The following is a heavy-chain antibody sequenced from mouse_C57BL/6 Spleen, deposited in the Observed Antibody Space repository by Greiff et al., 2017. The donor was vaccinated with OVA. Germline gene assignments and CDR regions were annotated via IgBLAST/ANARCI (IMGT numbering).Heavy chain of an antibody. D-gene: IGHD1-1*01. J-gene: IGHJ2*01. Sequence: EVHLVESGGDLVKPGGSLKLSCAASGFTFSSYGMSWVRQTPDKRLEWVATISSGGSYTYYPDSVKGRFTISRDNAKNTLYLQMSSLKSEDTAMYYCAREEITPHFDYWGQGTTLTVSS. V-gene: IGHV5-6*01. CDR1: GFTFSSYG. CDR3: AREEITPHFDY. CDR2: ISSGGSYT.